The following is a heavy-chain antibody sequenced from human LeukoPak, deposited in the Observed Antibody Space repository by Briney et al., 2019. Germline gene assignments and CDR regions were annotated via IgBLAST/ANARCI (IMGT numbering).Heavy chain of an antibody. CDR2: IIPIFGTA. CDR1: GGIFSSYA. J-gene: IGHJ4*02. CDR3: ARVISPSKPGWYYFDY. D-gene: IGHD6-19*01. Sequence: SVKVSCKASGGIFSSYAISWVRQAPGQGLEWMGGIIPIFGTANYAQKFQGRVTITTDESTSTAYMELSSLRSEDTAVYYCARVISPSKPGWYYFDYWGQGALVTVSS. V-gene: IGHV1-69*05.